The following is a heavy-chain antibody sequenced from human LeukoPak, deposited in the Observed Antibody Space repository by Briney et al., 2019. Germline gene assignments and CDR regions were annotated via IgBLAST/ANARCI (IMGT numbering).Heavy chain of an antibody. J-gene: IGHJ4*02. V-gene: IGHV3-64*01. CDR3: VTVRDGFTFDY. CDR1: GFTFSSYA. D-gene: IGHD5-24*01. Sequence: GGSLRLSCAASGFTFSSYAMHWVRQAPGKGLEYVSAISSNGGSTYYANSVKGRFTISRDNSKNTLYLQMGSLRAEDMAVYYCVTVRDGFTFDYWGQGTLVTVSS. CDR2: ISSNGGST.